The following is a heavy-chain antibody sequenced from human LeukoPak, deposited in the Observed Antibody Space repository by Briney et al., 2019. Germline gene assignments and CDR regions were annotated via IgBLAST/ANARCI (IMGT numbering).Heavy chain of an antibody. Sequence: PGGSLRLSCAASGLTFSSYGMTWVRQAPGKGLEWVSSISGSGLDTYYTDSVKGRFTISRDNSKNTLYLQMNSLRAEDTAVFYCAKILDAGGTDYWGQGTLVTVSS. CDR3: AKILDAGGTDY. V-gene: IGHV3-23*01. J-gene: IGHJ4*02. D-gene: IGHD6-13*01. CDR2: ISGSGLDT. CDR1: GLTFSSYG.